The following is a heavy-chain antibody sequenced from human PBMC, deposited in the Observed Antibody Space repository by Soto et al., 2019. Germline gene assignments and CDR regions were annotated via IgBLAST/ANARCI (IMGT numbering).Heavy chain of an antibody. D-gene: IGHD3-10*01. J-gene: IGHJ4*02. CDR1: GGTFSSYA. V-gene: IGHV1-69*06. CDR2: IIPIFGTA. CDR3: ARDRRGYYFDY. Sequence: VASVKVSCKASGGTFSSYAISWVRQAPGQGLEWMGGIIPIFGTANYAQKFQGRVTITADKSTSTAYMELSSLRSEDTAVYYCARDRRGYYFDYWGRGTLVTVSS.